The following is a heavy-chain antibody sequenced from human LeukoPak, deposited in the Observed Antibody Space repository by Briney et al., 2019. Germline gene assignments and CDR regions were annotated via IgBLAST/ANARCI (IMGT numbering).Heavy chain of an antibody. CDR2: INTNGGST. V-gene: IGHV3-64D*06. J-gene: IGHJ6*02. D-gene: IGHD1-26*01. Sequence: SGGSLRLSCSASGFTFSSYAMHWVRQAPGKGLEYVSAINTNGGSTYYADSVKGRFTISRDSSKNTLHLQMSSLRPEDTAVYYCVKGGGNYYYYYAMDVWGQGTTVTVSS. CDR1: GFTFSSYA. CDR3: VKGGGNYYYYYAMDV.